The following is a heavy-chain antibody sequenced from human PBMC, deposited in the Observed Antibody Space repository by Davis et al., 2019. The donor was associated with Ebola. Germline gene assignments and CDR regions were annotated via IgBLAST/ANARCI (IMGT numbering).Heavy chain of an antibody. Sequence: GESLKISCAASGFVFRNYVMSWVRQAPGKGLEWVSTLGTSADTYYADSVKGRFTISRDDAKNTLYLQMNSLRPEDTAVYFCVRGAVSNYFDHWGQGTLVTVSS. CDR2: LGTSADT. CDR1: GFVFRNYV. V-gene: IGHV3-23*01. J-gene: IGHJ4*02. CDR3: VRGAVSNYFDH. D-gene: IGHD4/OR15-4a*01.